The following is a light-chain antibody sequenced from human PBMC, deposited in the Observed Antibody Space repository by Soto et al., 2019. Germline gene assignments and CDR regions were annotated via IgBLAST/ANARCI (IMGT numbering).Light chain of an antibody. CDR2: AAS. V-gene: IGKV1-9*01. CDR1: QGISSY. Sequence: DIQLTQSPSFLSASVGDRVTITCRASQGISSYLSWYQQKPGKAPKILIYAASTLQTGVPPRFSGSGSGTGFTLTISSLQPEDFATYYCQQLNSYPLTFGGGTKV. CDR3: QQLNSYPLT. J-gene: IGKJ4*01.